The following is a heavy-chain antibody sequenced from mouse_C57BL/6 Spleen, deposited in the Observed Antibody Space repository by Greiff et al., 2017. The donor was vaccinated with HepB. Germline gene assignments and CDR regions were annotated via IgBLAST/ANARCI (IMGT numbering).Heavy chain of an antibody. CDR1: GYTFTSYW. D-gene: IGHD1-1*01. J-gene: IGHJ2*01. Sequence: QVQLQQSGAELVRPGSSVKLSCKASGYTFTSYWMHWVKQRPIQGLEWIGNIDPSDSETHYNQKFKDKATLTVDKSSSTAYMQLSSLTSEDSAVYYCASSYYYGSSYDYWGQGTTLTVSS. CDR2: IDPSDSET. CDR3: ASSYYYGSSYDY. V-gene: IGHV1-52*01.